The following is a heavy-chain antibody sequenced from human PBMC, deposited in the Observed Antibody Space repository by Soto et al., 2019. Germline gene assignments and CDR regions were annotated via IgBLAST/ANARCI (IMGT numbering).Heavy chain of an antibody. CDR1: GFTFSSYA. V-gene: IGHV3-30-3*01. CDR2: ISYDGSNK. CDR3: ARETYYDFWSGPYYGMDV. D-gene: IGHD3-3*01. Sequence: GGSLRLSCAASGFTFSSYAMHGVRQAPGKGLEWVAVISYDGSNKYYADSVKGRFTISRDNSKNTLYLQMNSLRAEDTAVYYCARETYYDFWSGPYYGMDVWGQGTTVTVS. J-gene: IGHJ6*02.